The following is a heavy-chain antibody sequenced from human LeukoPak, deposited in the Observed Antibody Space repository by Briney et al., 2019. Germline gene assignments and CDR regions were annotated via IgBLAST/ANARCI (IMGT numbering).Heavy chain of an antibody. Sequence: ASVKVSCKASGYTFTSYDINWVRQATGEGLEWMGWMNPNSGNTGYAQKFQGRVTTTRNTSISTAYMELSSLRSEDTAVYYCARDYYDSSGYYVGAYWGQGTLVTVSS. CDR2: MNPNSGNT. J-gene: IGHJ4*02. CDR1: GYTFTSYD. CDR3: ARDYYDSSGYYVGAY. D-gene: IGHD3-22*01. V-gene: IGHV1-8*01.